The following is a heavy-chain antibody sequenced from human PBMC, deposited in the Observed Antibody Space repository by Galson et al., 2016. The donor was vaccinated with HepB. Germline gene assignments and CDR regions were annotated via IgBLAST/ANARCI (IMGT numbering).Heavy chain of an antibody. CDR2: IYNTGST. Sequence: SETLSLTCTVSGGSISRYYWSWIRQPPGKGLEWIGYIYNTGSTHYNPSLKSQVTILVDTSKNQFSLMLSSLTAADTAMYYCASCNSGVCSTDYYGLDVWGQGTTVTVSS. D-gene: IGHD2-8*02. J-gene: IGHJ6*02. V-gene: IGHV4-59*01. CDR3: ASCNSGVCSTDYYGLDV. CDR1: GGSISRYY.